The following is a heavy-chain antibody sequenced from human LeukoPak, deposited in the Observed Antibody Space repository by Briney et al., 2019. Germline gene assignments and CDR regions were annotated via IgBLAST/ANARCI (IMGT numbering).Heavy chain of an antibody. CDR3: ARVTTWYRGSYGY. D-gene: IGHD1-26*01. CDR1: GYTFTGYY. Sequence: ASVKVSCKASGYTFTGYYMHWVRQAPGQGLEWMGRINPNSGGTNYAQKFQGRVTMTRDTSISTAYMELSRLRSDDTGVYDCARVTTWYRGSYGYWGQGTLVTVSS. J-gene: IGHJ4*02. V-gene: IGHV1-2*05. CDR2: INPNSGGT.